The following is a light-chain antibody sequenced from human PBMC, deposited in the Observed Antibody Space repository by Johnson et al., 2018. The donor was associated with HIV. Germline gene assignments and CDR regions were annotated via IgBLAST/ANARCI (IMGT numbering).Light chain of an antibody. J-gene: IGLJ1*01. CDR2: DNN. CDR3: GTWDSSLRSGF. V-gene: IGLV1-51*01. CDR1: SSNIGKNY. Sequence: SVLSQPPSVSAAPGQMVSISCSGSSSNIGKNYVSWYQQFPGTAPKLLIHDNNKRPSGIPDRFSGSKSGTSATLGITGLQPGDEADYYCGTWDSSLRSGFFGTGTKVTVL.